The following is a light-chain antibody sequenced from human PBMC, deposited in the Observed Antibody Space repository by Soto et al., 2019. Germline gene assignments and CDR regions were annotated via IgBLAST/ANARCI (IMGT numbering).Light chain of an antibody. Sequence: QSVLTQPHSASGTPGQRVTISCSGSSSNVGTSSVHWFQQLRGPAPKLLIFTTNQRPAGVPQRLSGSKSGTSASLAISGRQSEDEADDYCAAWDDSLNGHVFGTGTKLTVL. V-gene: IGLV1-44*01. CDR1: SSNVGTSS. CDR2: TTN. J-gene: IGLJ1*01. CDR3: AAWDDSLNGHV.